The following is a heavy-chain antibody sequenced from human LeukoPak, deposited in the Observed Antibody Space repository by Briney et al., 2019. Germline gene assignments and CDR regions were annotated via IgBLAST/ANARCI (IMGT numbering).Heavy chain of an antibody. V-gene: IGHV1-46*01. CDR3: ARNDYGERRPLLTYQFDY. Sequence: ASVKVSCKASGYTFTSYYMHWVRQAPGQGLEWMGIINPSGGSTSHAQKFQGRVTMTRDTSTSTVYMELSSLRSEDTAVYYCARNDYGERRPLLTYQFDYWGQGTLVTVSS. D-gene: IGHD4-17*01. CDR2: INPSGGST. J-gene: IGHJ4*02. CDR1: GYTFTSYY.